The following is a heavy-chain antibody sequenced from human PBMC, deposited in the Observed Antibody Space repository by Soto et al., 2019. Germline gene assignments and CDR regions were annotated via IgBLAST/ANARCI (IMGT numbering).Heavy chain of an antibody. CDR1: GFTFSSYA. CDR2: ISSKGAST. CDR3: VKDRYVDN. J-gene: IGHJ4*02. Sequence: GVSLRRSCSVSGFTFSSYAMHGVRQAPGKRLEYVASISSKGASTYYADSVKGRFIISRDNSKNTLYLQMSSLRGEDTAVYCCVKDRYVDNWGQGILVTVSS. V-gene: IGHV3-64D*06.